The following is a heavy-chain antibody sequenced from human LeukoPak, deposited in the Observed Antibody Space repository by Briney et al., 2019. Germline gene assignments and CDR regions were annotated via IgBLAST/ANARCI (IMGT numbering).Heavy chain of an antibody. CDR2: INHKGAT. J-gene: IGHJ6*04. CDR3: ARGPHFYGSGSYEYSYYYYYYGMDV. CDR1: GGSFSGYY. V-gene: IGHV4-34*01. Sequence: PSETLSLTCAVYGGSFSGYYWTWVRQPPGKGLEWVGEINHKGATNYNPSLKSRVTISLDTSKTQFSLKLSSVTAADTAVYYCARGPHFYGSGSYEYSYYYYYYGMDVWGKGTAVTVSS. D-gene: IGHD3-10*01.